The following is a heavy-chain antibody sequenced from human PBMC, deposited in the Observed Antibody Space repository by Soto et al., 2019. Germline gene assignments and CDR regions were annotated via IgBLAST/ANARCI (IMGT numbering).Heavy chain of an antibody. V-gene: IGHV1-3*01. CDR2: INAGNGNT. Sequence: ASVKVSCKASGYTFTSYAMHWVRQAPGQRLEWMGWINAGNGNTKYSQKFQGRVTITRDTSASTAYMELSSLRSEDTAVYYCVRDLYYDSSGLSGDWGQGPLVTV. CDR1: GYTFTSYA. D-gene: IGHD3-22*01. J-gene: IGHJ4*02. CDR3: VRDLYYDSSGLSGD.